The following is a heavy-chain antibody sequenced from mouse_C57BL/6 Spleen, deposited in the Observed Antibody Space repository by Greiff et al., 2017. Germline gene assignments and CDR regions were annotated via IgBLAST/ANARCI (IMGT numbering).Heavy chain of an antibody. Sequence: SGPVLVKPGASVKMSCKASGYTFTDYYMNWVKQSHGKSLEWIGVINPYNGGTSYNQKFKGKATLTVDKSSSTAYMELNSLTSEDSAVYYCAVTTVESFAYWGQGTLVTVSA. CDR1: GYTFTDYY. CDR3: AVTTVESFAY. CDR2: INPYNGGT. D-gene: IGHD1-1*01. V-gene: IGHV1-19*01. J-gene: IGHJ3*01.